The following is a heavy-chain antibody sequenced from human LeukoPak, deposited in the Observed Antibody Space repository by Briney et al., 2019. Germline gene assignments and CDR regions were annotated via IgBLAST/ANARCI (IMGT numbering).Heavy chain of an antibody. Sequence: GGSLRLSCAASGFTFSSYWMNWARQAPGKGLEWVASINHNGNVNYYADSVKGRFTISRDNAKNSLYLQMSNLRAEDTAVYFCARGGGLDVWGQGATVTVSS. D-gene: IGHD3-16*01. CDR3: ARGGGLDV. CDR1: GFTFSSYW. J-gene: IGHJ6*02. CDR2: INHNGNVN. V-gene: IGHV3-7*03.